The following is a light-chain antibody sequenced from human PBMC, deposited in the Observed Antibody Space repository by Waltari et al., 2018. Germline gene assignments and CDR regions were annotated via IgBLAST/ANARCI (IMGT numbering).Light chain of an antibody. J-gene: IGLJ2*01. V-gene: IGLV1-40*01. CDR3: QSYDTTLSAVV. CDR1: KSHIGADFD. Sequence: QSVLTQPPSVSGAPGQRVTISCSGTKSHIGADFDVHWYQQVPGTAPKLPRHSFSNRPSGFSDRFSGFKSGASASLVITGLQAEDEAMYYCQSYDTTLSAVVFGGGTRLTV. CDR2: SFS.